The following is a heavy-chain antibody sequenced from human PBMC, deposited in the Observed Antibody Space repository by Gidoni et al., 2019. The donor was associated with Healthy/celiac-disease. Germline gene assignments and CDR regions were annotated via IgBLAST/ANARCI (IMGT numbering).Heavy chain of an antibody. CDR3: TRDEYCSSTSCYSLNAFDI. D-gene: IGHD2-2*01. J-gene: IGHJ3*02. CDR1: GFTFGDYA. CDR2: IRSKAYGGTT. Sequence: EVQLVESGGGLVQPGRSLRLSCTASGFTFGDYAMSWFRQAPGKGLEWVGFIRSKAYGGTTEYAASVKGRFTISRDDSKSIAYLQMNSLKTEDTAVYYCTRDEYCSSTSCYSLNAFDIWGQGTMVTVSS. V-gene: IGHV3-49*03.